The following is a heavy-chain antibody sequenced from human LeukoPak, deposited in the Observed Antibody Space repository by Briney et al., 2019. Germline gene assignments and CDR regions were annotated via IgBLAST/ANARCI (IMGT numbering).Heavy chain of an antibody. CDR1: RFTFGNYW. CDR2: IKEEGSEG. V-gene: IGHV3-7*01. D-gene: IGHD4-17*01. CDR3: AGEIADYGDYYGRGAFDI. Sequence: GGSLRLSCAASRFTFGNYWMSWVRQAPGMGLEWVANIKEEGSEGYYVDSVKGRFTISRDNAKNSLYLQMNSLRAEDTAVYYCAGEIADYGDYYGRGAFDIWGQGTMVTVSS. J-gene: IGHJ3*02.